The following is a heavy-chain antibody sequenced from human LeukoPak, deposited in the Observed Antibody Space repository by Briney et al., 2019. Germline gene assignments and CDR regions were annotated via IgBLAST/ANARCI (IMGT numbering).Heavy chain of an antibody. Sequence: GSLRLSCAASGFTFSSYAMSWVRQAPGKGLEWVSAISGSGGSTYYADSVKGRFTISRDNSKNTLYLQMNSLRAEDTAVYYCARSIVGYDWNFDQWGQGILVTVSS. CDR1: GFTFSSYA. V-gene: IGHV3-23*01. CDR3: ARSIVGYDWNFDQ. J-gene: IGHJ4*02. D-gene: IGHD1-26*01. CDR2: ISGSGGST.